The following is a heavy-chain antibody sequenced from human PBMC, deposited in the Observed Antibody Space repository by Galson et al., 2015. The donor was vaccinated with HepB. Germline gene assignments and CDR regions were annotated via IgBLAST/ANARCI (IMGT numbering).Heavy chain of an antibody. CDR3: ARAAVAAAGRRSYFDY. D-gene: IGHD6-13*01. V-gene: IGHV3-30*04. Sequence: SLRLSCAASGFTFSSYAMHWVRQAPGKGLEWVAVISYDGSNKYYADSVEGRFTISRDNSKNTLYLQMNSLRAEDTAVYYCARAAVAAAGRRSYFDYWGQGTLVTVSS. CDR1: GFTFSSYA. J-gene: IGHJ4*02. CDR2: ISYDGSNK.